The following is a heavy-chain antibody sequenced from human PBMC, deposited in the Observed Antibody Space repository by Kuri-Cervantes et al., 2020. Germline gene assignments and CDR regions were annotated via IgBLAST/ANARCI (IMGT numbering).Heavy chain of an antibody. CDR1: GFTFDDYA. Sequence: GESLKISCAASGFTFDDYAMSWVRQAPGKGLEWVSAISGSGGSTYYADSVKGRFTISRDNSKNTLYLQMNSLRAEDTAVYYCAKDRLRWPSDFDYWGQGTLVTVSS. J-gene: IGHJ4*02. V-gene: IGHV3-23*01. D-gene: IGHD4-23*01. CDR3: AKDRLRWPSDFDY. CDR2: ISGSGGST.